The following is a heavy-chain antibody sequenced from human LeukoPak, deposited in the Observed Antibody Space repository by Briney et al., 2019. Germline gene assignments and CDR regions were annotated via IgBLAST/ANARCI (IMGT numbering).Heavy chain of an antibody. V-gene: IGHV4-34*01. D-gene: IGHD6-13*01. J-gene: IGHJ4*02. CDR2: INHSGST. CDR1: GGSFSGYY. Sequence: SETLSLTCAVYGGSFSGYYWSWIRQPPGKGLEWIGEINHSGSTNYNPSLKSRVTISVDTSKNQFSLKLSSVTAADSAVYYCARGAYSSSWYYFDYWGQGTLVTVSS. CDR3: ARGAYSSSWYYFDY.